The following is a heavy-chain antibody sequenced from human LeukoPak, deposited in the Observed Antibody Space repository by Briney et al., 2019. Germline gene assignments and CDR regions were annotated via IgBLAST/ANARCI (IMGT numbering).Heavy chain of an antibody. D-gene: IGHD6-13*01. CDR1: GFTFVDYG. CDR3: ARVLGSWYKNWFDP. V-gene: IGHV3-48*03. Sequence: GGCLRLSCVAYGFTFVDYGMSWVRQAPGKGLEWVSYISSSGSTIYYADSVKGRFTISRDNAKNSLYLQMNTLIGKDTAVYYCARVLGSWYKNWFDPWGQGTLVTVSS. CDR2: ISSSGSTI. J-gene: IGHJ5*02.